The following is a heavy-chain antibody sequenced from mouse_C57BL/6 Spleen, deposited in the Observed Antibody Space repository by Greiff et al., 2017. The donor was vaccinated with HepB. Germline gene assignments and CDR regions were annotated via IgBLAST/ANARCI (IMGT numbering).Heavy chain of an antibody. J-gene: IGHJ1*03. CDR2: ISYDGSN. V-gene: IGHV3-6*01. D-gene: IGHD2-4*01. CDR1: GYSITSGYY. CDR3: ARGGNYDYDGRYFDV. Sequence: ESGPGLVKPSQSLSLTCSVTGYSITSGYYWNWIRQFPGNKLEWMGYISYDGSNNYNPSLKNRISITRDTSKNQFFLKLNSVTTEDTATYYCARGGNYDYDGRYFDVGGTGTTVTVSS.